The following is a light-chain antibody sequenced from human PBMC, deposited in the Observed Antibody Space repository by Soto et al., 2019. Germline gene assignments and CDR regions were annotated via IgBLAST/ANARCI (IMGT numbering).Light chain of an antibody. CDR1: SSDVGGYNY. V-gene: IGLV2-14*01. CDR2: DVS. CDR3: SSYTSSSTPIYV. Sequence: LTQPASVSGSPGQSITISCTGTSSDVGGYNYVSWYQQHPGKAPKLMIYDVSNRPSGVSNRFSGSKSGNTASLTISGLQAEDEADYYCSSYTSSSTPIYVFGTGTKVTVL. J-gene: IGLJ1*01.